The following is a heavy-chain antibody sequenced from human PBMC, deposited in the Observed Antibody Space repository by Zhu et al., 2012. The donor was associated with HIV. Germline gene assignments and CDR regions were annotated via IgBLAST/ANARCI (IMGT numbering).Heavy chain of an antibody. J-gene: IGHJ4*02. V-gene: IGHV4-39*01. Sequence: QVQLQESGPGLVKPSETLSLACTVSNDSISIDYFYWSWIRQHPGKGLEWIGSVYYSGITYYNSPLQSRVSVSVDTSKNQFFLKLTSVTAADTALYWCARRTAAAFDIWGQGIRVTVSS. CDR1: NDSISIDYFY. D-gene: IGHD6-13*01. CDR2: VYYSGIT. CDR3: ARRTAAAFDI.